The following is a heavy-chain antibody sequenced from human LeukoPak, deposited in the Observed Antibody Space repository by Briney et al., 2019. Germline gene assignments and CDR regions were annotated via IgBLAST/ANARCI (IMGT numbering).Heavy chain of an antibody. V-gene: IGHV3-53*01. CDR1: GFTVSSNY. J-gene: IGHJ5*02. D-gene: IGHD4-17*01. CDR2: IYSGGST. Sequence: GGSLTLSCAASGFTVSSNYMSWVRQAPGKGLEWVSVIYSGGSTYYADSVKGRFTIPRDNSKNTLYLQMNSLRAEDTAVYYCASTYGDYARGNWFDPWGQGTLVTVSS. CDR3: ASTYGDYARGNWFDP.